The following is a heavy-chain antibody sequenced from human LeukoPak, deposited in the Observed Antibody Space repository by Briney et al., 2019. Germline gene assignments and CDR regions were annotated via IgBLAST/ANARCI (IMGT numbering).Heavy chain of an antibody. V-gene: IGHV3-48*01. CDR3: ARVRVGSGSSHAADAFDI. CDR2: ISSSSSTI. Sequence: GGSLRLSCAASRLTFSNYGMNWVRQAPGKGLEWVSYISSSSSTIYYADSVKGRFTISRDNAKNSLYLQMNSLRAEDTAVYYCARVRVGSGSSHAADAFDIWGQGTMVTVSS. J-gene: IGHJ3*02. CDR1: RLTFSNYG. D-gene: IGHD1-26*01.